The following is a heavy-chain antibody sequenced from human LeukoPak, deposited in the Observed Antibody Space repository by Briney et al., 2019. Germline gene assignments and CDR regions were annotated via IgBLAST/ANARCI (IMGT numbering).Heavy chain of an antibody. V-gene: IGHV3-43D*04. CDR2: ISWDGGST. CDR1: GFTFDDYA. D-gene: IGHD3-10*01. Sequence: PGGSLRLSCAASGFTFDDYAMHWVRQAPGKGLEWVSLISWDGGSTYYADSVKGRFTNSRDNSKNSLYLQMNSLRAEDTALYYCAKGNYGSGSYYNDRAFDIWGQGTMVTVSS. CDR3: AKGNYGSGSYYNDRAFDI. J-gene: IGHJ3*02.